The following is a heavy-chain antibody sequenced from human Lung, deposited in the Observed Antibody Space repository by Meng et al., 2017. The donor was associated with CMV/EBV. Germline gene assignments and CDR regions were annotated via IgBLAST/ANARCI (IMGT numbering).Heavy chain of an antibody. J-gene: IGHJ4*02. CDR1: NAW. D-gene: IGHD2-2*01. V-gene: IGHV3-15*01. Sequence: NAWMSWVRQAPGKGLEWVGRIKSKTDGGTTDYAAPVKGRFTISRDDSKNTLYLQMNSLKTEDTAVYYCTTRYCSSTSCYWPDGYYFDYWGQGTLVTVSS. CDR3: TTRYCSSTSCYWPDGYYFDY. CDR2: IKSKTDGGTT.